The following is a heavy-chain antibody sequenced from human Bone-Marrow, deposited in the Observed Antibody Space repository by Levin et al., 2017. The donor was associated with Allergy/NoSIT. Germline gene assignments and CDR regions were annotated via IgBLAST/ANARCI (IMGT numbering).Heavy chain of an antibody. V-gene: IGHV4-59*01. CDR2: IYYRGST. D-gene: IGHD4-17*01. CDR3: TRSHYGDYPTGAFDI. Sequence: SETLSLTCSVSGGSISGYYWSWIRQPPGKGLEWIGYIYYRGSTKYNPSLRSRVTMSVDTSKAQFSLTLTSLTAADTAMYYCTRSHYGDYPTGAFDIWGQGTMVTVSS. J-gene: IGHJ3*02. CDR1: GGSISGYY.